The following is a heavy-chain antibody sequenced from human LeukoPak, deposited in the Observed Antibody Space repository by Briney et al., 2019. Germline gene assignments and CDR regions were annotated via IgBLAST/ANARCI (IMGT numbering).Heavy chain of an antibody. D-gene: IGHD3-9*01. Sequence: SVKVSCKASGGTFSSYAISWVRQAPGQGLEWMGGIIPIFGTANYAQKFQGRVTITADESTSTAYMELSSLRSEDTAAYYCARFYYDILTGYYPYWGQGTLVTVSS. CDR2: IIPIFGTA. J-gene: IGHJ4*02. CDR3: ARFYYDILTGYYPY. V-gene: IGHV1-69*01. CDR1: GGTFSSYA.